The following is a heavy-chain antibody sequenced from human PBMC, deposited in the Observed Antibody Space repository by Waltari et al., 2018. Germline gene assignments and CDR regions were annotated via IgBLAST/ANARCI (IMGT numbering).Heavy chain of an antibody. J-gene: IGHJ5*02. CDR2: IYYSGST. CDR3: ARGTIMITFGGVIAPWFDP. CDR1: GGSISSHY. V-gene: IGHV4-59*11. D-gene: IGHD3-16*02. Sequence: QVQLQESGPGLVKPSETLSLTCTVSGGSISSHYWSWIRQPPGKGLEWIGYIYYSGSTNYNPSLKSRVTISVDTSKNQFSLKLSSVTAADTAVYYCARGTIMITFGGVIAPWFDPWGQGTLVTVSS.